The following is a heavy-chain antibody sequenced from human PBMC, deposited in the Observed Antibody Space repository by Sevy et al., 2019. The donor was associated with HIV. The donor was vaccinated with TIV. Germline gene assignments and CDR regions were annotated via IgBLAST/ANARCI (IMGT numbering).Heavy chain of an antibody. CDR1: GYSFTGYY. D-gene: IGHD3-22*01. CDR2: INPGTGGT. Sequence: AAVKVSCKASGYSFTGYYVHWLRQAPGQGLEWMGWINPGTGGTYFARRFQDRVTLTTGKSITTAFMELNGLTFEDTAVYYCARMGDYADTSGYYPLKYWGLGTLVTVSS. V-gene: IGHV1-2*02. CDR3: ARMGDYADTSGYYPLKY. J-gene: IGHJ4*02.